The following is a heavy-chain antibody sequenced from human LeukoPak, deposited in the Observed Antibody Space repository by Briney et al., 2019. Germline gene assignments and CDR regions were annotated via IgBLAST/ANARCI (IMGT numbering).Heavy chain of an antibody. CDR1: GFTFSSYA. D-gene: IGHD6-19*01. V-gene: IGHV3-23*01. CDR2: ISGSGGST. J-gene: IGHJ4*02. CDR3: AKDGVEYSSGWYWVYFDY. Sequence: PGGSLRLSCAASGFTFSSYAMSWVRQAPGKGLEWVSAISGSGGSTYYADSVKGRFTISRDNSKNTLYLQMNSLRAEDAAVYYCAKDGVEYSSGWYWVYFDYWGQGTLVTVSS.